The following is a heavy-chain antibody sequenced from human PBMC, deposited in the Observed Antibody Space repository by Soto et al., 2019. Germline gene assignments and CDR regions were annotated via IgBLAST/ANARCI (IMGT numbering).Heavy chain of an antibody. V-gene: IGHV4-59*08. CDR3: ARHVRGIVVVVAATLAFDI. Sequence: SETLSLTCTVSGGSISSYYWSWIRQPPGKGLEWIGYIYYSGSTNYNPSLKSRVTISVDTSKNQFSLKLSSVTAADTAVYYCARHVRGIVVVVAATLAFDIWGQGTMVTVSS. CDR1: GGSISSYY. J-gene: IGHJ3*02. CDR2: IYYSGST. D-gene: IGHD2-15*01.